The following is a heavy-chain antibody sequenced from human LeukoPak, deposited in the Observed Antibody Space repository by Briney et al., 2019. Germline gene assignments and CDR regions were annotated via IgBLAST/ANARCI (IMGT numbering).Heavy chain of an antibody. CDR1: GFTFSSYA. Sequence: TGGSLRLSCDASGFTFSSYAMGWVRQAPGKGLEWVSSISGSGGSTYYADSVKGRFTISRDNSKNTLYLQMNSLRAEDTAVYYCAKQGYYYDSSGYYYYFDYWGQGTLVTVSS. J-gene: IGHJ4*02. D-gene: IGHD3-22*01. V-gene: IGHV3-23*01. CDR3: AKQGYYYDSSGYYYYFDY. CDR2: ISGSGGST.